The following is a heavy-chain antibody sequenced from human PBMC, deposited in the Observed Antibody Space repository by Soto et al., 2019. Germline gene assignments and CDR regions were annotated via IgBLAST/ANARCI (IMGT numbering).Heavy chain of an antibody. J-gene: IGHJ6*03. CDR1: GGSISSSSYY. Sequence: SETLSLTCTVSGGSISSSSYYWGWIRQPPGKGLEWIGSIYYSGSTYYNPSLKSRVTISVDTSKNQFSLKLSSVTAADTAVYYCARHASGYCTNGVCYTDYYYYYMDVWGKGTTVTVSS. D-gene: IGHD2-8*01. CDR2: IYYSGST. CDR3: ARHASGYCTNGVCYTDYYYYYMDV. V-gene: IGHV4-39*01.